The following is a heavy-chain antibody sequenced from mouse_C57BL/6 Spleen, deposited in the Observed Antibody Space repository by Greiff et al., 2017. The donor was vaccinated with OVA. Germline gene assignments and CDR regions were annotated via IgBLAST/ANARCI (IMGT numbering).Heavy chain of an antibody. CDR2: INSDGGST. J-gene: IGHJ1*03. D-gene: IGHD4-1*01. V-gene: IGHV5-2*01. CDR3: ARQANWDVPYFDV. CDR1: EYEFPSHD. Sequence: EVQLQQSGGGLVQPGESLKLSCESNEYEFPSHDMSWVRKTPEKRLELVAAINSDGGSTYYPDTMERRFIISRDNTKKTLYLQMSSPRSEDTALYYCARQANWDVPYFDVWGTGTTVTVSS.